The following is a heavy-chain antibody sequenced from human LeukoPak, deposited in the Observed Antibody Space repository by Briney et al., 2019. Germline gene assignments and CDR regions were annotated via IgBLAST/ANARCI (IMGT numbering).Heavy chain of an antibody. CDR2: VSSSSSYI. V-gene: IGHV3-21*01. Sequence: GGSLRLSCAPSGFTFRSYSMNWVRQAPGKGLNWVSSVSSSSSYIYYADSVKGRFTISRDNAKNSLYLQMNSLRAEDTAVYYCARDFCSGGSCYRGDYWGQGTLVTVSS. CDR3: ARDFCSGGSCYRGDY. D-gene: IGHD2-15*01. CDR1: GFTFRSYS. J-gene: IGHJ4*02.